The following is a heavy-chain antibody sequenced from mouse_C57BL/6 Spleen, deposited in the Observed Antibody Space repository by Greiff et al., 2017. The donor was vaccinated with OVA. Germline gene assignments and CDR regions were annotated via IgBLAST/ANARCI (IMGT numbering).Heavy chain of an antibody. D-gene: IGHD1-1*01. CDR3: ARNLGAVVATNYAMDY. V-gene: IGHV2-2*01. Sequence: QVQLKESGPGLVQPSQSLSITCTVSGFSLTSYGVHWVRQSPGKGLEWLGVIWSGGSTDYNAAFISRLSISKDNSKSQVFFKMNSLQADDTAIYYCARNLGAVVATNYAMDYWGQGTSVTVSS. J-gene: IGHJ4*01. CDR2: IWSGGST. CDR1: GFSLTSYG.